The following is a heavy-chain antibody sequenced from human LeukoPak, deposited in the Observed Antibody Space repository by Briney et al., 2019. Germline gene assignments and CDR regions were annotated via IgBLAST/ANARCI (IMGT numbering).Heavy chain of an antibody. D-gene: IGHD3-10*01. J-gene: IGHJ4*02. CDR1: GFTFSNAW. Sequence: GGSLRLSCAASGFTFSNAWMSWVRQAPGKGLEWVGRIKSKTDGGTTDYAAPVKGRFTISRDDSKNTLYLQMNSLKTEDTAVYYCTTDKRGITMVRGALFMGYWGQGTLVTVSS. CDR2: IKSKTDGGTT. V-gene: IGHV3-15*01. CDR3: TTDKRGITMVRGALFMGY.